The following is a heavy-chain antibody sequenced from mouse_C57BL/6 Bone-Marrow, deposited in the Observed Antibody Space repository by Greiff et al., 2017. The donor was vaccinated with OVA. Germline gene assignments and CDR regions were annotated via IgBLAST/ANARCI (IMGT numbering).Heavy chain of an antibody. J-gene: IGHJ2*01. CDR3: AKASEFITARGVTYYFAY. CDR2: ISYSGST. Sequence: EVKLMESGPGMVKPSQSLSLTCTVTGYSITSGYDWHWIRHFPGNKLEWMGYISYSGSTNYNPSFKSRVSFTHDTSSNNSFMKLNTVTTEETATYYCAKASEFITARGVTYYFAYWGQGTTLTVSS. V-gene: IGHV3-1*01. CDR1: GYSITSGYD. D-gene: IGHD1-1*01.